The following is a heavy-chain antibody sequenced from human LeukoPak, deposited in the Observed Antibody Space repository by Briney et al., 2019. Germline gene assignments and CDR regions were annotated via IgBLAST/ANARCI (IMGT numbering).Heavy chain of an antibody. D-gene: IGHD6-13*01. J-gene: IGHJ4*02. V-gene: IGHV4-39*01. Sequence: PSETLSLTCTVSGVSISSSSYYWGWIRQPPGKGLEWIGIIYYSGSTYYNPSLKSRVTISVDTSKNQFSLKLSSVTAADTAVYYCARQGSGSSPPYFDYWGQGTLVTVSA. CDR1: GVSISSSSYY. CDR3: ARQGSGSSPPYFDY. CDR2: IYYSGST.